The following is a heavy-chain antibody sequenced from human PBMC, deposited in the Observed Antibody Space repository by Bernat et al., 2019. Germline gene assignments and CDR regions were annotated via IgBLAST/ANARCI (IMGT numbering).Heavy chain of an antibody. D-gene: IGHD2-2*01. CDR2: ISGSGGST. J-gene: IGHJ4*02. Sequence: VQLVESGGGVVQPGRSLRLSCAASGFTFSSYGMHWVRQAPGKGLEWVSAISGSGGSTYYADSVKGRFTISRDNSKNTLYLQMNSLRAEDTAVYYCAKGRSNTLVPAAAYYWGQGTLVTVSS. V-gene: IGHV3-23*04. CDR3: AKGRSNTLVPAAAYY. CDR1: GFTFSSYG.